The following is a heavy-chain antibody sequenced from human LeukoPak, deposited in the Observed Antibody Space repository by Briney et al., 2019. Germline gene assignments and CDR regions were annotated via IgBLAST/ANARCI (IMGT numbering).Heavy chain of an antibody. CDR3: AQGSGSYYGY. Sequence: PGGSLRLSCAASGFTFSSYAMSWVRQAPGKGLEWVSAITASGGSTYYADSVKGRFTISRDNSKNPLSLQMDSLRVEDTALYYCAQGSGSYYGYWGQGTLVTVSS. J-gene: IGHJ4*02. V-gene: IGHV3-23*01. D-gene: IGHD3-10*01. CDR1: GFTFSSYA. CDR2: ITASGGST.